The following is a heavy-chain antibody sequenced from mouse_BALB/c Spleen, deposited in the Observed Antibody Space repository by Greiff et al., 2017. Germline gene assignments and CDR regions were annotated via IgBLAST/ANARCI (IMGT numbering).Heavy chain of an antibody. Sequence: QVQLQQPGAELVKPGASVKLSCKASGYTFTSYWMHWVKQRPGQGLEWIGEIDPSDSYTNYNQKFKGKATLTVDKSSSTAYMQLSSLTSEDSAVYYCARFTTAAMDYWGQGTSVTVSS. J-gene: IGHJ4*01. CDR2: IDPSDSYT. CDR1: GYTFTSYW. V-gene: IGHV1-69*02. CDR3: ARFTTAAMDY. D-gene: IGHD1-2*01.